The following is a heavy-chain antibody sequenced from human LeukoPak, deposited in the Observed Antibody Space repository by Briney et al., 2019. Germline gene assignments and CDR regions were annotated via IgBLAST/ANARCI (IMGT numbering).Heavy chain of an antibody. CDR1: GFSISLGYY. D-gene: IGHD1-1*01. J-gene: IGHJ4*02. CDR2: IHPSGTT. Sequence: SETLSLTCDVSGFSISLGYYWVWIRQPAGQGLEWIGSIHPSGTTFYNSSLNSRITMTIDAPKHQFSLRLSLVTAVDTAVYFCATERERRITDWGQGTLVTVSS. CDR3: ATERERRITD. V-gene: IGHV4-38-2*02.